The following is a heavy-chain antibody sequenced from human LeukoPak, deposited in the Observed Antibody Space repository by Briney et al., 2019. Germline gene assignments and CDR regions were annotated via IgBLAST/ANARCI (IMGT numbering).Heavy chain of an antibody. Sequence: PGGSLRLSCAASGFTFSSYSMNWVRQAPGKGLEWVSSIDFTSRYIYNADSVKGRFTTSRDNAKNSLYLQMNSLRAEDTAVYYCARAMGGSYFGNGFDYWGQGTLVTVSS. CDR3: ARAMGGSYFGNGFDY. J-gene: IGHJ4*02. CDR1: GFTFSSYS. CDR2: IDFTSRYI. V-gene: IGHV3-21*01. D-gene: IGHD1-26*01.